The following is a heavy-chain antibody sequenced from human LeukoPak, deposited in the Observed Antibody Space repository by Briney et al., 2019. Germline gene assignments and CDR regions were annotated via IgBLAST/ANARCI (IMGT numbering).Heavy chain of an antibody. CDR2: IYSGGST. CDR3: AKGDGITGTTEGVFDY. V-gene: IGHV3-66*01. D-gene: IGHD1-7*01. CDR1: GFTVSSNY. J-gene: IGHJ4*02. Sequence: GGSLRLSCAASGFTVSSNYMSWVRQAPGKGLEWVSVIYSGGSTYYADSVKGRFTISRDNSKNTLYLQMNSLRAEDTAVYYCAKGDGITGTTEGVFDYWGQGTLVTVSS.